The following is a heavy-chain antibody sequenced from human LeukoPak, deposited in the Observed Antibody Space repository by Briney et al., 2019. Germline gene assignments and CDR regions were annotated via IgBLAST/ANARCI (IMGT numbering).Heavy chain of an antibody. D-gene: IGHD1-14*01. CDR3: ARNQRRLDY. CDR2: IKQDGSEK. CDR1: GFTFSGYW. Sequence: AGGSLRLSCAASGFTFSGYWMTWVRQAPGKGPEWVASIKQDGSEKYYVDSVKGRFTISRDNAKNSLYLQMNSLRAEDTAVYYCARNQRRLDYWGQGTLVTVSS. V-gene: IGHV3-7*01. J-gene: IGHJ4*02.